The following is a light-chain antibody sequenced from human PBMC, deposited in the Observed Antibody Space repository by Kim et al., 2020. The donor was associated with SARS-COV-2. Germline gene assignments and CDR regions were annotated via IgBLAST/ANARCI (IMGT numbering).Light chain of an antibody. CDR3: QSYDSSNPWV. CDR1: TGSFASIL. Sequence: TVTISCAGGTGSFASILVQRYQQRPCSAPTTVIYEDNQRPSGVPDRFSGSIDSSSNSASLTVSGLKTEDEANYYCQSYDSSNPWVFGGGTQLTVL. J-gene: IGLJ3*02. V-gene: IGLV6-57*02. CDR2: EDN.